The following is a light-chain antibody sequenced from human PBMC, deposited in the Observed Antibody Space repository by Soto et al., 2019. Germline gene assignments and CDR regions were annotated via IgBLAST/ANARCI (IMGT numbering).Light chain of an antibody. CDR3: SSYTSSSTPYV. CDR1: SSDVGGYNY. Sequence: QSALTQPASVSGSPGQSITISCTGTSSDVGGYNYVSWYQQHPGKAPKLTIYDVINRPSGVSNRFSGSKSGNTASLTISGLQAEDEADYYCSSYTSSSTPYVFGTGTKVTVL. J-gene: IGLJ1*01. V-gene: IGLV2-14*01. CDR2: DVI.